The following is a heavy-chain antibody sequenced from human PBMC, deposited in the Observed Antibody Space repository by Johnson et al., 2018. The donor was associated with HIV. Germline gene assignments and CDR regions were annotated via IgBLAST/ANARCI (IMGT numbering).Heavy chain of an antibody. Sequence: DVQLVESGGGLVQPGGSLRLSCAASGFTFSSFWMSWVRQAPGKGLEWVSSISGGSTYYADSRKGRFTISRDNSKNTLHLQMNSLRAEDTAVYYCAREGVEGAFDIWGQGTMVTVSS. CDR2: ISGGST. CDR1: GFTFSSFW. J-gene: IGHJ3*02. CDR3: AREGVEGAFDI. D-gene: IGHD2-15*01. V-gene: IGHV3-38-3*01.